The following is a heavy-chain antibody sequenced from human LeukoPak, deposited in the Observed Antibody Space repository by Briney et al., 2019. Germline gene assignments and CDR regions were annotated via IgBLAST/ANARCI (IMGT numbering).Heavy chain of an antibody. D-gene: IGHD3-22*01. CDR1: GGTFSSYA. CDR3: ARMCYYDSSGYPDPNPALDY. Sequence: SVKVSCKASGGTFSSYAISWVRQAPGQGLEWMGGIIPIFGTANYAQKFQGRVTITADESTSTAYMELSSLRSEDTAVYYCARMCYYDSSGYPDPNPALDYWGQGTLVTVSS. CDR2: IIPIFGTA. J-gene: IGHJ4*02. V-gene: IGHV1-69*13.